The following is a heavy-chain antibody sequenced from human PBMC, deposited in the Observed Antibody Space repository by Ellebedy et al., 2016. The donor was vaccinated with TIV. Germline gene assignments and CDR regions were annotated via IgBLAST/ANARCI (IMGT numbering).Heavy chain of an antibody. CDR3: ARNSEWDYYYGMDV. V-gene: IGHV4-39*01. CDR2: IYYSGST. J-gene: IGHJ6*02. D-gene: IGHD3-3*01. Sequence: SETLSLXXTVSGGSISSSSYYWGWIRQPPGKGLEWIGSIYYSGSTYYNPSLKSRVTISVDTSKNQFSLKLSSVTAADTAVYYCARNSEWDYYYGMDVWGQGTTVTVSS. CDR1: GGSISSSSYY.